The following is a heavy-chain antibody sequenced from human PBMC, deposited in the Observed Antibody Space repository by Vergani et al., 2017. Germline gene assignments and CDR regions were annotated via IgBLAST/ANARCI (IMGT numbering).Heavy chain of an antibody. CDR3: AVRGYSGYDGLICDY. Sequence: QLQLQESGSGLVKPSQTLSLTCAVSGGSISSGGYSWSWIRQPPGKGLEWIGYIYHSGSTYYNPSLKSRVTISVDRSKNQFSLKLSSVTAADTAVYYCAVRGYSGYDGLICDYWGQGTLVTVSS. V-gene: IGHV4-30-2*01. J-gene: IGHJ4*02. CDR2: IYHSGST. D-gene: IGHD5-12*01. CDR1: GGSISSGGYS.